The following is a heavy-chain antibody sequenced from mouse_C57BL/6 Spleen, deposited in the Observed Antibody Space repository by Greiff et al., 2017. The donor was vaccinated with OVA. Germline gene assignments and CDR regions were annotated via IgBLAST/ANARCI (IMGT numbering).Heavy chain of an antibody. CDR1: GYTFTSYW. Sequence: QMQLKQPGAELVKPGASVKMSCKASGYTFTSYWITWVKQRPGQGLEWIGDIYPGSGSTNYNEKFKSKATLTVDTSSSTAYMQLSSLTSEDSAVYYCARSGSSFSWFAYWGQGTLVTVSA. D-gene: IGHD1-1*01. V-gene: IGHV1-55*01. CDR3: ARSGSSFSWFAY. J-gene: IGHJ3*01. CDR2: IYPGSGST.